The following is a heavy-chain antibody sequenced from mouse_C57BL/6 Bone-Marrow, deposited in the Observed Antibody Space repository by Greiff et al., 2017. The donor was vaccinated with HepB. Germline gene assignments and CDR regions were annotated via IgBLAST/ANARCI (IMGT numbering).Heavy chain of an antibody. D-gene: IGHD2-12*01. J-gene: IGHJ3*01. CDR2: IHPSDSDT. V-gene: IGHV1-74*01. Sequence: QVQLQQPGAELVKPGASVKVSCKASGYTFTSYWMHWVKQRPGQGLEWIGRIHPSDSDTNYNQKFKGKATLTVDNSSSTAYMQLSSLTAEDSEVYYCSILACYSRFAYWGQGTLVTVSA. CDR1: GYTFTSYW. CDR3: SILACYSRFAY.